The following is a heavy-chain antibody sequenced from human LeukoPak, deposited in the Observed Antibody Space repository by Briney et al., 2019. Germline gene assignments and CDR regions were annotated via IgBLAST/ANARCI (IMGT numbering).Heavy chain of an antibody. CDR3: ARDHGGFDYIDY. V-gene: IGHV3-21*01. CDR2: ISSSSYI. Sequence: GGSLRLSCAASGFTFSSYSMNWVRQAPGKGLEWVSSISSSSYIYYADSVKGRFTISRDNAKNSLYLQMNSLRAEDTAVYYCARDHGGFDYIDYWGQGTLVTVSS. CDR1: GFTFSSYS. J-gene: IGHJ4*02. D-gene: IGHD3-10*01.